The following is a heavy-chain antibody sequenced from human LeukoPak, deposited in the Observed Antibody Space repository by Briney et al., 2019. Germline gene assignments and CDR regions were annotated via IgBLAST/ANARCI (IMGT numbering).Heavy chain of an antibody. J-gene: IGHJ4*02. CDR3: AGIYGSGSYYNN. V-gene: IGHV4-4*07. CDR1: GGSISSYY. Sequence: SETLSLTCTVSGGSISSYYWSWIRQPAGKGLEWIGRIYTSGSTNYNPSLKSRVTMSVDTSKNQFSLKLSSVTAADTAVYYRAGIYGSGSYYNNWGQGTLVTVPS. D-gene: IGHD3-10*01. CDR2: IYTSGST.